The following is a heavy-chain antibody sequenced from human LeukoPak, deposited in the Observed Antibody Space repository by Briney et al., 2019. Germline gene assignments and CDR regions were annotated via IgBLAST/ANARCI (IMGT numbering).Heavy chain of an antibody. CDR3: ARESAYYSSPDY. CDR1: GYSINTGYF. D-gene: IGHD6-13*01. J-gene: IGHJ4*02. Sequence: SETLSLTCTVSGYSINTGYFWGWIRQPPGKGLEWIGYIYYSGSTNYNPSLKSRVTISVDTSKNQFSLKLSSVTAADTAVYYCARESAYYSSPDYWGQGTLVTVSS. V-gene: IGHV4-61*01. CDR2: IYYSGST.